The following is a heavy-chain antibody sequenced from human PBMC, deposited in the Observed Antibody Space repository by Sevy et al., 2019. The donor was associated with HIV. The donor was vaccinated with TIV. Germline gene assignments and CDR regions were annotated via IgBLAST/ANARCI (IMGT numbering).Heavy chain of an antibody. Sequence: SETLSLTCAVYGGSFSGYYWSWIRQSPGKGLEWIGEINHRRSTSYNPSLTGRVTISINTSKNQFSLKLSSVTAADTAVYYCATSRAVHYYDNSGYLSNRYFDSWGVGSLVTVSS. D-gene: IGHD3-22*01. CDR2: INHRRST. CDR1: GGSFSGYY. J-gene: IGHJ4*02. CDR3: ATSRAVHYYDNSGYLSNRYFDS. V-gene: IGHV4-34*01.